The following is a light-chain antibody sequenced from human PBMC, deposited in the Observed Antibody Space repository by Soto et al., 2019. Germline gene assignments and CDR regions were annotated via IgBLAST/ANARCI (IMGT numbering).Light chain of an antibody. V-gene: IGKV1-5*03. CDR2: KAS. Sequence: DIQRTQSPSTLSASVGDRVTITCRASQSISSWLAWYQKKPGKAPKLLIYKASSLESGVPSRFSGSGSGTEFNLTISRLQPDDFATYECQQYNSYSRTFGQGTKVDNK. CDR1: QSISSW. J-gene: IGKJ1*01. CDR3: QQYNSYSRT.